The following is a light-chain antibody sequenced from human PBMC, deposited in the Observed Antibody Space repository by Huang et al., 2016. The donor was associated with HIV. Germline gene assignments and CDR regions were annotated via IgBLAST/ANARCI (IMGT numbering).Light chain of an antibody. CDR1: QSIKKY. J-gene: IGKJ3*01. V-gene: IGKV1-39*01. CDR2: GAS. CDR3: QQSYSTLLFT. Sequence: DIQMTQSPSSLSASVGVRVTITCRASQSIKKYLNWYQQKPGKAPNLLIYGASSLQSGVPSRFSGSGSGTDCTLAISSLHPEDFATYYCQQSYSTLLFTFGPGTKVDI.